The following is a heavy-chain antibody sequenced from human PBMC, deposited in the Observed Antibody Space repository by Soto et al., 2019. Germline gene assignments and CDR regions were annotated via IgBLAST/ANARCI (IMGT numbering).Heavy chain of an antibody. CDR3: ARHALSISDSTLAYYYMDV. CDR2: IYYSGST. D-gene: IGHD2-21*02. CDR1: GGSISSSSYY. V-gene: IGHV4-39*01. J-gene: IGHJ6*03. Sequence: SETLSLTCNVPGGSISSSSYYWGWIRQPAGKGLEWIGSIYYSGSTYYNPSLKSRVTISVDTSKNQFSLKLSSVTAADTAVYYCARHALSISDSTLAYYYMDVWGKGTTVTVSS.